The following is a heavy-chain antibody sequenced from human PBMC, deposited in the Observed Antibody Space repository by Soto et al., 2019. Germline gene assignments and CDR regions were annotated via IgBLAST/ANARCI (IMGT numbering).Heavy chain of an antibody. CDR2: ISSSSSYI. D-gene: IGHD5-18*01. CDR3: ARVPTAPYYYYYYMDV. Sequence: EVQLVESGGGLVKPGGSLRLSCAASGFTFSSYSINWVRQAPGKGLEWVSSISSSSSYIYYADSVKGRFTISRDNAKNSLYLQMNSLRAEDTAVYYCARVPTAPYYYYYYMDVWGKGTTVTVSS. V-gene: IGHV3-21*01. CDR1: GFTFSSYS. J-gene: IGHJ6*03.